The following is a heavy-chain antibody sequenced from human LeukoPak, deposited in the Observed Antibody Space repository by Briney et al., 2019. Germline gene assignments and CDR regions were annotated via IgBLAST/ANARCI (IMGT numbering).Heavy chain of an antibody. CDR1: GGTFSSYA. J-gene: IGHJ5*02. D-gene: IGHD1-14*01. V-gene: IGHV1-69*06. CDR3: ARGGDFEPEIVLNNWFDP. CDR2: IIPIFGTA. Sequence: GASVKVSCKASGGTFSSYAISWVRQAPGQGLEWMGGIIPIFGTANYAQKFQGRVTITADKSTSTAYMELSSLRSEDTAVYYCARGGDFEPEIVLNNWFDPWGQGTLVTVSS.